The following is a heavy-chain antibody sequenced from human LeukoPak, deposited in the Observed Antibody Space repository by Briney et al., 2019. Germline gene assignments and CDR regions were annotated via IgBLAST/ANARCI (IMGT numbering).Heavy chain of an antibody. CDR1: GGSFSGYY. CDR2: INHSGST. CDR3: ARGGFRHYYDSSGYYDY. Sequence: PSETLSLTCAVYGGSFSGYYWSWIRQPPGKGLEWIGEINHSGSTNYNPSLKSRVTISVDTSKNQFSLKLSSVTAADTAVYYCARGGFRHYYDSSGYYDYWGQGTPVTVSS. J-gene: IGHJ4*02. D-gene: IGHD3-22*01. V-gene: IGHV4-34*01.